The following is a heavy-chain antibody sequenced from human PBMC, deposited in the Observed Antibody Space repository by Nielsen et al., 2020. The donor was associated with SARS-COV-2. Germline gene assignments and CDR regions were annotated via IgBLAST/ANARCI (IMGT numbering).Heavy chain of an antibody. CDR2: ISYDGSEK. Sequence: GGSLRLSCAASGFTFNSYAMHWVRQAPGKGLEWAAVISYDGSEKYYADSVKGRFTISRDNSKNTLYLQMNSLRAEDTAVYYCAKTTGGVDYWGQGTLVTVSS. J-gene: IGHJ4*02. CDR1: GFTFNSYA. D-gene: IGHD1-14*01. V-gene: IGHV3-30-3*02. CDR3: AKTTGGVDY.